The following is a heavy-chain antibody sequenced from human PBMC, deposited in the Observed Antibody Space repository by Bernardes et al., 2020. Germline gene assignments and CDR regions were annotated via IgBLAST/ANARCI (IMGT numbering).Heavy chain of an antibody. Sequence: SVKVSCKASGGTFSSYAISWVRQAPGQGLEWMGGIIPIFGTANYAQKFQGRVTITADESTSTAYMELSSLRSEDTAVYYCARSITIFGVVPSPKGRSYYYYYYGMDVWGQGTTVTVSS. CDR1: GGTFSSYA. V-gene: IGHV1-69*13. CDR3: ARSITIFGVVPSPKGRSYYYYYYGMDV. J-gene: IGHJ6*02. CDR2: IIPIFGTA. D-gene: IGHD3-3*01.